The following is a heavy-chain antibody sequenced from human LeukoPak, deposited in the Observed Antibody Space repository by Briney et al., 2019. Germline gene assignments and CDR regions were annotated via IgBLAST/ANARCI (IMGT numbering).Heavy chain of an antibody. V-gene: IGHV3-33*01. J-gene: IGHJ1*01. CDR1: GFTFSSYA. CDR3: ARGDGYNDAEYLQH. D-gene: IGHD5-24*01. Sequence: GGSLRLSCAPSGFTFSSYARHWARQPPGKGLEGVAVIWYDGSNKYYGDSVKGRFTISRDNSKKTLYLQMNSLRVEDTAVYYCARGDGYNDAEYLQHWGQGTLVTVS. CDR2: IWYDGSNK.